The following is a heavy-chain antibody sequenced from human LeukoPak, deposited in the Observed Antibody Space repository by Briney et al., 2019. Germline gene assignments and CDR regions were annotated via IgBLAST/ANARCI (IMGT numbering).Heavy chain of an antibody. Sequence: SETLSLTCAVYGGSFSGYYWSWIRQPPGKGLEWIGEINHSGSTNYNPSLKSRVTISVDTSKNQFSLKLSSVTAADTAVYYCARGVGDYYGSGSYYHYYYYMDVWGKETTVTISS. CDR3: ARGVGDYYGSGSYYHYYYYMDV. V-gene: IGHV4-34*01. CDR1: GGSFSGYY. D-gene: IGHD3-10*01. J-gene: IGHJ6*03. CDR2: INHSGST.